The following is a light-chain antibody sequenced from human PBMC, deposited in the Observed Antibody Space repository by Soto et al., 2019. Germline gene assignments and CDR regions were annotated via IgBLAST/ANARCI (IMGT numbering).Light chain of an antibody. CDR1: QSVNSM. CDR2: GAS. CDR3: QKYNEWPLT. J-gene: IGKJ4*01. Sequence: ETVMTQSPATLSVSPGERATLSCRASQSVNSMLAWYQQKPGQAPRLLIYGASTRATGIPARFSGSGSGTEFTLTISSLQSEDFAVYYCQKYNEWPLTFGGGTKVDIK. V-gene: IGKV3-15*01.